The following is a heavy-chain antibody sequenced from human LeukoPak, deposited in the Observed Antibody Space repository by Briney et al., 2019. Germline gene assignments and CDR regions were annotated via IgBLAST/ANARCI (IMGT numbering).Heavy chain of an antibody. J-gene: IGHJ4*02. CDR3: ARMAYCGGDCENYFDY. V-gene: IGHV3-64*01. CDR2: ISSNGGST. D-gene: IGHD2-21*02. Sequence: GGSLRLSCAASGFTFSSYAMHWVRQAPGKGLEYVSAISSNGGSTYYANSVKGRLTISRDNSKNTLYLQMGSLRAEDMAVYYCARMAYCGGDCENYFDYWGQGTLVTVSS. CDR1: GFTFSSYA.